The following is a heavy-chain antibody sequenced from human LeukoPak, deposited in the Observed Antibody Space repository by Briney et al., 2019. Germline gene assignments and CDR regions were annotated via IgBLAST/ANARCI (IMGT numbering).Heavy chain of an antibody. CDR2: IYYSENT. D-gene: IGHD2-21*02. V-gene: IGHV4-59*08. J-gene: IGHJ4*01. CDR1: GGSISGYY. Sequence: SETLSLTCAVSGGSISGYYWSWIRQPPEKELEWIGCIYYSENTNYNPSLKSRVTISLDTSKNQCSLKLNSVTTADTAVYFCTRQFSVTVTHKASLDNGVHGILVTVSS. CDR3: TRQFSVTVTHKASLDN.